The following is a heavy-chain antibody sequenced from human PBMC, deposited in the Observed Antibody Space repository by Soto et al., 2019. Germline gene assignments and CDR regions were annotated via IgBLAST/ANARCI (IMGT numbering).Heavy chain of an antibody. CDR1: GGSIGSYY. CDR2: IYYSGST. Sequence: SETLSLTCTVSGGSIGSYYWSWIRQPPGKGLEWIGYIYYSGSTDYNPSLKSRVTISVDTSKNQFSLKLSSVTAADTAVYYCARYPRPPNWNDVWDRFDPWGQGTLVTVSS. CDR3: ARYPRPPNWNDVWDRFDP. J-gene: IGHJ5*02. D-gene: IGHD1-1*01. V-gene: IGHV4-59*01.